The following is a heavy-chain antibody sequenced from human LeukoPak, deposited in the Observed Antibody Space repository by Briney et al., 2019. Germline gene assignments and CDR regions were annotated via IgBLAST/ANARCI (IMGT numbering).Heavy chain of an antibody. V-gene: IGHV4-61*01. D-gene: IGHD5-18*01. J-gene: IGHJ4*02. CDR1: GVSINTCCYY. CDR3: ARGRSYGFDFDS. CDR2: KYYSGST. Sequence: SETLSLTCDVSGVSINTCCYYWPWIRQPPGKGLEWIGYKYYSGSTRYNSSLRSRLTISLDSSKNQFSLRLTSVTAADTAVYYCARGRSYGFDFDSWGPGTLVIVSS.